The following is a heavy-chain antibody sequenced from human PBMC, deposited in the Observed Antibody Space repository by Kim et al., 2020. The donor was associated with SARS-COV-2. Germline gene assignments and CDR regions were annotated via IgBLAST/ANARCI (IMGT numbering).Heavy chain of an antibody. CDR1: GGTFSSYA. J-gene: IGHJ4*02. D-gene: IGHD3-22*01. V-gene: IGHV1-69*13. CDR2: IIPIFGTA. CDR3: ARVDSYDSSGHYFDY. Sequence: SVKVYCKASGGTFSSYAITWVRQAPGQGLEWMGGIIPIFGTANYAQKFQGRVTITADESTSTAYMELSSLRSEDTAVYYCARVDSYDSSGHYFDYWGQGTLVTVSS.